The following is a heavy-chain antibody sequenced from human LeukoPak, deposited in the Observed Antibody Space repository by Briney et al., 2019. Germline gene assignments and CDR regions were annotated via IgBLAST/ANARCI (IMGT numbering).Heavy chain of an antibody. Sequence: SVKVSCKASGGTFSSYAISWVRQAPGQGLEWMGRIIPILGIANYAQKFQGRVTITADKSTSTAYMELSSLRSEDTAVYYCARVDSQYYDILDSRAAFDIWGQGTMVTVSS. CDR2: IIPILGIA. CDR1: GGTFSSYA. D-gene: IGHD3-9*01. J-gene: IGHJ3*02. V-gene: IGHV1-69*04. CDR3: ARVDSQYYDILDSRAAFDI.